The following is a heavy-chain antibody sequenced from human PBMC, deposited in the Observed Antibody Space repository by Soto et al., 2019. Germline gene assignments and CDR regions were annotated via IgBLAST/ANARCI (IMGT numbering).Heavy chain of an antibody. CDR1: GFTVSSNY. CDR2: IYSGGST. V-gene: IGHV3-66*01. J-gene: IGHJ4*02. D-gene: IGHD2-15*01. CDR3: ARDPPPWCSGGSCRNIAVAGRFDY. Sequence: GGSLRLSCAASGFTVSSNYMSWVRQAPGKGLEWVSVIYSGGSTYYADSVKGRFTISRDNSKNTLYLQMNSLRAEDTAVYYCARDPPPWCSGGSCRNIAVAGRFDYWGQGTLVTVSS.